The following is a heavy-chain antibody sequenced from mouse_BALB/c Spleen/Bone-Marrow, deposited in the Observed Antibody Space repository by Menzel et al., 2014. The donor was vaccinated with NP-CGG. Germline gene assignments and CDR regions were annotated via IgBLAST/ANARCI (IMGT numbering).Heavy chain of an antibody. J-gene: IGHJ2*01. V-gene: IGHV2-9*02. D-gene: IGHD1-1*01. CDR1: GFSLXSYG. CDR3: AIFITTVVGYFDY. CDR2: IWAGGST. Sequence: QVQLKQSGPGLVAPSQSLSITCTVSGFSLXSYGVHWVRQPPGKGLEWLGVIWAGGSTNYNSALMSRLSISKDNSKSQVFLKMNSLQTDDTAMYYCAIFITTVVGYFDYWGQGTTLTVSS.